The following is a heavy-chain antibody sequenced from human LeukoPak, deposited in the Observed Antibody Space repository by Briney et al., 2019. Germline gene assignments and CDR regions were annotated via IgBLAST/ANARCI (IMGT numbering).Heavy chain of an antibody. CDR3: ASPADSTGYTTDY. CDR2: ISSSSSYI. D-gene: IGHD3-22*01. J-gene: IGHJ4*02. Sequence: GGSPRLSCAASGFTFSRYTMNWVRQAPGKGLEWVSSISSSSSYIFYADSLKGRFTISRDNAKNSLYLQMNSLRAEDTAVYYCASPADSTGYTTDYWGQGTLVIVCS. CDR1: GFTFSRYT. V-gene: IGHV3-21*01.